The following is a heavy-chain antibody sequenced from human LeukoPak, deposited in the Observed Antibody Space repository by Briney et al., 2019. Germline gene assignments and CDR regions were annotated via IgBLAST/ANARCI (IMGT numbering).Heavy chain of an antibody. J-gene: IGHJ4*02. CDR2: IIYDGSNK. V-gene: IGHV3-30*03. CDR3: ARDRWTSTFDY. D-gene: IGHD2-2*01. CDR1: GITFSGYW. Sequence: GGSLRLSCAVSGITFSGYWMSWVRQAPGKGLEWVAAIIYDGSNKYYADSVKGRFTIPRDNSKNTLDLQMNSLRAEDTAVYYCARDRWTSTFDYWGQGTLVTVSS.